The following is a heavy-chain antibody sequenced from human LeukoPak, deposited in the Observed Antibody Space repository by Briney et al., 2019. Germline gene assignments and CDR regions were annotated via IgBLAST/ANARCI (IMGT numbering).Heavy chain of an antibody. D-gene: IGHD5-18*01. Sequence: KQSESVSLTCAVSAYSIISGYYWGWIRQPPGKGLDWIGSISHSGSTYYNPSLRSRVTISIDTSKNQFSLRLNSVTATDTAVYYCARVGGYSYGNYYFNYWGQGTLVTVSS. CDR2: ISHSGST. CDR1: AYSIISGYY. V-gene: IGHV4-38-2*01. J-gene: IGHJ4*02. CDR3: ARVGGYSYGNYYFNY.